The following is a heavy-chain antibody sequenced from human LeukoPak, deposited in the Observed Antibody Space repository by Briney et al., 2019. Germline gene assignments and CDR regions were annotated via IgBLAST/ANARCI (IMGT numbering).Heavy chain of an antibody. D-gene: IGHD4-23*01. Sequence: SETLSLTCAVSGGSISSGGYSWSWIRQPPGKGLEWIGYIYHSGSTYYDPSLKSRVTISVDRSKNQFSLKLSSVTAADTAVCYCARAPDYGGNGGLFDYWGQGTLVTVSS. CDR1: GGSISSGGYS. CDR3: ARAPDYGGNGGLFDY. J-gene: IGHJ4*02. V-gene: IGHV4-30-2*01. CDR2: IYHSGST.